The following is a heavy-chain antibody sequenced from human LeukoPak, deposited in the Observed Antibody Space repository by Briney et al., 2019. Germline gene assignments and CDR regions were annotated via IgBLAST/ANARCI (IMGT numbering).Heavy chain of an antibody. CDR2: IYYSGST. CDR1: GGSISSYY. CDR3: ARNYYYYGMDV. J-gene: IGHJ6*02. V-gene: IGHV4-59*08. Sequence: SETLSVTCTVSGGSISSYYWSWIRQPPGKGLEWIGYIYYSGSTNYNPSLKSRVTISVDTSKNQFSLKLSSVTAADTAVYYCARNYYYYGMDVWGQGTTVTVSS.